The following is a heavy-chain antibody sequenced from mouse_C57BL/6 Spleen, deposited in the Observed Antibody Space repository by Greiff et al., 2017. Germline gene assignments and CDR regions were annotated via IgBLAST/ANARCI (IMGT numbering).Heavy chain of an antibody. CDR1: GYTFTDYY. J-gene: IGHJ3*01. Sequence: VQLQQSGPELVKPGASVKISCKASGYTFTDYYMNWVKQSHGKSLEWIGDINPNNGGTSYNQKFTGKATLTVDKSSSTAYMELRSMTSEDAAVYYCARSEGSSLAWFAYWGQGTLVTVSA. V-gene: IGHV1-26*01. CDR2: INPNNGGT. CDR3: ARSEGSSLAWFAY. D-gene: IGHD1-1*01.